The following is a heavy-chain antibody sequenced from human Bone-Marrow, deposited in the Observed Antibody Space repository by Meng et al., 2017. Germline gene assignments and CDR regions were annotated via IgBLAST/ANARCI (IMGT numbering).Heavy chain of an antibody. J-gene: IGHJ4*02. CDR3: AKDSEVGAIEYYFDY. CDR2: ISWNSGSI. D-gene: IGHD1-26*01. CDR1: GFTFDDYA. V-gene: IGHV3-9*01. Sequence: GGSLRLSCAASGFTFDDYAMHWVRQAPGKGLEWVSGISWNSGSIGYADSVKGRFTISRDNAKNSLYLQMNSLRAEDTALYYCAKDSEVGAIEYYFDYWGQGTLVTVSS.